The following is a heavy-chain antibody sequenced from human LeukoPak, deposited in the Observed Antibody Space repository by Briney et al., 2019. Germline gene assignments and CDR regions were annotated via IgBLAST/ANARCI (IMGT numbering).Heavy chain of an antibody. V-gene: IGHV3-7*04. CDR1: GFTFSTYW. CDR2: IKRDGSDK. D-gene: IGHD6-19*01. J-gene: IGHJ4*02. CDR3: ARGRYSGGGIDN. Sequence: GGSLRLSCTASGFTFSTYWMTWVRQAPGKGLECVANIKRDGSDKYYVDSVKGRFTISRDNAKNSLYLQLNSLRAEDTAVYYCARGRYSGGGIDNWGQGTLVTVSS.